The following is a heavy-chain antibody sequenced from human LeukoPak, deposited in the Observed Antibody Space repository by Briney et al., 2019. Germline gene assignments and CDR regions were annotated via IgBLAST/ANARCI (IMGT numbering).Heavy chain of an antibody. Sequence: SETLSLTCAVYGGSFSGYYWSWIRQPPGKGLEWIWEINHSGSTNYNPSLKSRATISVDTSKNQFSLKLSSVTAADTAVYYCASEYSSGRRFDYWGQGTLVTVSS. CDR3: ASEYSSGRRFDY. D-gene: IGHD6-19*01. J-gene: IGHJ4*02. V-gene: IGHV4-34*01. CDR2: INHSGST. CDR1: GGSFSGYY.